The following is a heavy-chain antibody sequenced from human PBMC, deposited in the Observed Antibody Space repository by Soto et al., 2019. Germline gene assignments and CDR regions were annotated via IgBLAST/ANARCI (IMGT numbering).Heavy chain of an antibody. Sequence: SETLSLTCTVSGGSISSSSYYWGWIRQPPGKGLEWIGSIYYSGSTYYNPSLKSRVTVSVDTSKNQFSLKLSSVTAADPAVYYCATTGWTSYYYYYMDVWGKGTTVTVAS. V-gene: IGHV4-39*01. CDR2: IYYSGST. CDR1: GGSISSSSYY. J-gene: IGHJ6*03. CDR3: ATTGWTSYYYYYMDV. D-gene: IGHD3-3*01.